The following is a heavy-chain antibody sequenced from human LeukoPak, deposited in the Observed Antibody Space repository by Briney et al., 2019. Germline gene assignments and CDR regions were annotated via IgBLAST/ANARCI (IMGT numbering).Heavy chain of an antibody. D-gene: IGHD2-2*01. CDR1: GYTFTSYD. J-gene: IGHJ3*02. CDR3: ARVPTEIMSI. V-gene: IGHV1-8*01. Sequence: GASVKVSCKASGYTFTSYDIKWGRQAPGQGAEGMGWMNPKRGNTVYAQKLEGRVTMTRKTSRRTAYTEMRRQRSGDTAVNNCARVPTEIMSISGQGTMVTVS. CDR2: MNPKRGNT.